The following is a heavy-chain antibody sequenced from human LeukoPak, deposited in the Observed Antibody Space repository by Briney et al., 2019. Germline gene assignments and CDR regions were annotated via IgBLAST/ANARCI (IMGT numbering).Heavy chain of an antibody. CDR1: GGSFSGYY. CDR2: INHSGST. J-gene: IGHJ5*02. D-gene: IGHD3-22*01. Sequence: SETLSLTCAVYGGSFSGYYWSWIRQPPGKGLEWIGEINHSGSTNYNPSLKSRVTITVDTSKNQFSLKLSSVTAADTAVYYCAAGAQYYYDSSPSWGQGTLVTVSS. CDR3: AAGAQYYYDSSPS. V-gene: IGHV4-34*01.